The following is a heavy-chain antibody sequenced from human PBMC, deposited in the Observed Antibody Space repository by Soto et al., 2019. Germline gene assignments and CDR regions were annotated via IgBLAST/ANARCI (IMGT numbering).Heavy chain of an antibody. CDR2: IGPESGAT. J-gene: IGHJ4*02. CDR1: GYTFTGHY. V-gene: IGHV1-2*02. CDR3: GRGRSGQIVVFY. Sequence: ASVKVSCKASGYTFTGHYIHWVRQAPEQGPEWMGEIGPESGATRYAQKFQGRVTMTRDMSITTVYMELNNLSPDDTAVYYCGRGRSGQIVVFYWGQGXPVTVYS. D-gene: IGHD5-12*01.